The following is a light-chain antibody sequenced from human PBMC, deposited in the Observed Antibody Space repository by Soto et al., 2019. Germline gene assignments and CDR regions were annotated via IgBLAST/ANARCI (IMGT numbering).Light chain of an antibody. J-gene: IGKJ2*01. CDR3: QQYGSSPYT. Sequence: EIVLTQSPGTLSLSPGERATLSCRASQSVSSSYLAWYQQKPGQAPSLLIYGASSRATGIPDRFSGSGSGTDFTLTISILEPEDLAVYYCQQYGSSPYTFGQGTKLEIK. V-gene: IGKV3-20*01. CDR2: GAS. CDR1: QSVSSSY.